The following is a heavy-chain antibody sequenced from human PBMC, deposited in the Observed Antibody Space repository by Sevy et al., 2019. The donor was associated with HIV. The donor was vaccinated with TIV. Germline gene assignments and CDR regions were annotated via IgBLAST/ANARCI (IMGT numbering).Heavy chain of an antibody. CDR2: ISYDGIKE. Sequence: GGSLRLSCEASGFTFSSYGIHWVRQVPGKGLEWVAVISYDGIKEYYGDSVKGRFTISRDNSKNTVSLQMNSLRAEDTAVYYCAKYVSQRGYYYDRRGYFGFDYWGQGTLVTVSS. CDR1: GFTFSSYG. D-gene: IGHD3-22*01. J-gene: IGHJ4*02. V-gene: IGHV3-30*18. CDR3: AKYVSQRGYYYDRRGYFGFDY.